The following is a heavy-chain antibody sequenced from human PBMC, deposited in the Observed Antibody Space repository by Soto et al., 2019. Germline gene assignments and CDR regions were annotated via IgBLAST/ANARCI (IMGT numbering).Heavy chain of an antibody. J-gene: IGHJ4*02. Sequence: VQLLESGGGLVQPGGSLRLSCAASGFTFNNYAMTWVRQAPGKGLEWVSAISGGGDTTSYADSVKGRFTVSRDGFKNTRYLQMSSLRAEDTALYYCAKGRGGSGSLTPRVDFWGQGTLVTVSS. CDR1: GFTFNNYA. CDR2: ISGGGDTT. V-gene: IGHV3-23*01. CDR3: AKGRGGSGSLTPRVDF. D-gene: IGHD3-10*01.